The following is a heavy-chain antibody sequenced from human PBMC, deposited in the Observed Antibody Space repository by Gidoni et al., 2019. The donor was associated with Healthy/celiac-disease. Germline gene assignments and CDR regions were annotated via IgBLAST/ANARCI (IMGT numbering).Heavy chain of an antibody. CDR1: GGSISIYY. V-gene: IGHV4-59*01. D-gene: IGHD3-10*01. CDR2: IYYSGST. J-gene: IGHJ3*02. Sequence: QVQLQESGPGLVKPSETLSLTCTVSGGSISIYYWSWIRQPPGKGLEWIGYIYYSGSTNQNPSLKSRVTISADTSKNQFSLKLSSVTAADTAVYYCARVLEAGSSHDAFDIWGQGTMVTVSS. CDR3: ARVLEAGSSHDAFDI.